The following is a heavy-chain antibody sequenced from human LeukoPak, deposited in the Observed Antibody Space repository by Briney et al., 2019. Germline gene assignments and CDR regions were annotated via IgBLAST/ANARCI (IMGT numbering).Heavy chain of an antibody. V-gene: IGHV4-59*01. CDR1: GGSISSYY. J-gene: IGHJ5*02. Sequence: SETLSLTCTVSGGSISSYYWSWIRQPPGRGLEWIGYIYYSGSTNYNPSLKSRVTISVDTSKNQFSLKLSSVTAADTAVYYCARDGGIVGAFDPWGQGTLVTVSS. CDR3: ARDGGIVGAFDP. CDR2: IYYSGST. D-gene: IGHD1-26*01.